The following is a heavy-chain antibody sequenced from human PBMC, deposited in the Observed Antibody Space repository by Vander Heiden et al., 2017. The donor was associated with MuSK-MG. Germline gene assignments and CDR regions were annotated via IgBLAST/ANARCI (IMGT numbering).Heavy chain of an antibody. CDR3: GRDLVLLCLGPIDY. J-gene: IGHJ4*01. D-gene: IGHD3-10*01. Sequence: QVQPVEPGQLVFQPRSSLRLSCVPSGFTFSRYGVHWFRQAPGKGLEWVAAISYDGSNKYYAVSVKGRFTISRDNSKNMLHREMNRLSDQDTAVYYCGRDLVLLCLGPIDYWG. CDR2: ISYDGSNK. CDR1: GFTFSRYG. V-gene: IGHV3-30*03.